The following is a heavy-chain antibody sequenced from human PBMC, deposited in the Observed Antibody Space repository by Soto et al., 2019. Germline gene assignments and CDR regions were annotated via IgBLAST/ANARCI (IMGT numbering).Heavy chain of an antibody. D-gene: IGHD3-22*01. Sequence: QVQLVQSGAEVRKPGSSVRVSCKASGGSFNRHTISWVRQAPGQGLEWMGGIIPIFGTANHAQKFQARVTIIADESTSTVYMGLSSLRSDDTAIYYCARGWGYDSTDYYYAYWGQGTLVIVSS. J-gene: IGHJ4*02. CDR1: GGSFNRHT. V-gene: IGHV1-69*01. CDR2: IIPIFGTA. CDR3: ARGWGYDSTDYYYAY.